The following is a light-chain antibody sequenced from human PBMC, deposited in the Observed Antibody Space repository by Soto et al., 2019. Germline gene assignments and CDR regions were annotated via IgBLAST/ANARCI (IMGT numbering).Light chain of an antibody. CDR3: QQYAGSPRT. Sequence: EIVLTQSPGTLSLSPGERGTLSCRASQNLGTLYLAWFQQKSGQAPRLLIYSASRRATGIPDRFTGSGSGTDVTLTINRVEPEDFAVYFCQQYAGSPRTFGQGT. CDR2: SAS. V-gene: IGKV3-20*01. J-gene: IGKJ1*01. CDR1: QNLGTLY.